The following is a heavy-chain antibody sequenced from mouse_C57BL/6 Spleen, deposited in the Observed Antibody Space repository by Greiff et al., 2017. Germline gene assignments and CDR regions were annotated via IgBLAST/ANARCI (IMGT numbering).Heavy chain of an antibody. CDR2: INPGSGGT. CDR3: ARYYDYPDY. CDR1: GYAFTNYL. Sequence: QVQLQQSGAELVRPGTSVKVSCKASGYAFTNYLIEWVKQRPGQGLEWIGVINPGSGGTNYNEKFKGKATLTADKSSSTAYMQLSSLTSEDSAVYFCARYYDYPDYWGQGTTLTVSS. V-gene: IGHV1-54*01. D-gene: IGHD2-4*01. J-gene: IGHJ2*01.